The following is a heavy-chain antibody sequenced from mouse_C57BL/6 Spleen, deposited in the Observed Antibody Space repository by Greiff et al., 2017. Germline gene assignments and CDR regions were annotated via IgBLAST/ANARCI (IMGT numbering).Heavy chain of an antibody. D-gene: IGHD2-4*01. CDR2: INPNNGGT. J-gene: IGHJ4*01. Sequence: EVQLRQSGPELVKPGASVKIPCKASGYTFTDYNMDWVKQSHGKSLEWIGDINPNNGGTIYNQKFKGKATLTVDKSSSTAYMELRSLTSEDTAVYYCARHDYDVDYYAMDYWGQGTSVTVSS. CDR3: ARHDYDVDYYAMDY. CDR1: GYTFTDYN. V-gene: IGHV1-18*01.